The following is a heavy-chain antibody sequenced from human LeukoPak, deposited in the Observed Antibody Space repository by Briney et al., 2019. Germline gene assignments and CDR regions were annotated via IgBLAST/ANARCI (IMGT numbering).Heavy chain of an antibody. J-gene: IGHJ6*02. CDR2: ISGSGGST. CDR3: VKDGYYYAMDV. V-gene: IGHV3-23*01. Sequence: GGTLRLSCAASGFTFSSYAMSWVPQAPGKALEWVSAISGSGGSTYYADSVKGRFTIPRDNSKNTLYLKMNSLGAEDTAVYYCVKDGYYYAMDVWGQGTTVTVSS. CDR1: GFTFSSYA.